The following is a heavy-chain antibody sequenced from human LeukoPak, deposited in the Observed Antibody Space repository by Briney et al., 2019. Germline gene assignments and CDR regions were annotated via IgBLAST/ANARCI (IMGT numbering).Heavy chain of an antibody. Sequence: SETLSLTCAVYGGSFSGYYWSWIRQPPGKGLEWIGEINHSGSTNYNPSLKSRVTISVDTSKNQFSLKLSSVTAADTAVYYCARGRGYCSGGSCYSRVYNWFDPWGQGTLSPSPQ. V-gene: IGHV4-34*01. D-gene: IGHD2-15*01. CDR3: ARGRGYCSGGSCYSRVYNWFDP. J-gene: IGHJ5*02. CDR2: INHSGST. CDR1: GGSFSGYY.